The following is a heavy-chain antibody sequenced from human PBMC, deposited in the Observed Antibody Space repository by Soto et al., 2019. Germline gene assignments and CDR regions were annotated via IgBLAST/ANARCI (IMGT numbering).Heavy chain of an antibody. V-gene: IGHV3-49*04. Sequence: GGSLRLSCTASGFTFGDYAMSWVRQAPGKGLEWVGFIRSKAYGGTTEYAASVKGRFTISRDDSKSIAYLQMNSLKTEDTAVYYCTRDLEEAAAGYYYYYGMDVWGQGTTVTVSS. CDR1: GFTFGDYA. D-gene: IGHD6-13*01. J-gene: IGHJ6*02. CDR2: IRSKAYGGTT. CDR3: TRDLEEAAAGYYYYYGMDV.